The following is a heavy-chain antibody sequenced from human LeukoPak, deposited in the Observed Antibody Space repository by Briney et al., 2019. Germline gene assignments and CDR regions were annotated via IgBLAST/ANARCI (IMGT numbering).Heavy chain of an antibody. V-gene: IGHV3-23*01. Sequence: GGSLRLSCTASGFTLSSYEMSWIRQAPGKGLEWVSAISSGGGITYFTDSVKGRFTISRDNSKNALYLQMNSLRVEDTAVYYCAKRDYWGQGTLVTVSS. CDR1: GFTLSSYE. CDR2: ISSGGGIT. CDR3: AKRDY. J-gene: IGHJ4*02.